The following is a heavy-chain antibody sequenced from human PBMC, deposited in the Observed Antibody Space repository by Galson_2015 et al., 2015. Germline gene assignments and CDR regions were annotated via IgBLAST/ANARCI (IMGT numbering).Heavy chain of an antibody. Sequence: SLRLSCAASGFTFSSYGMHWVRQAPGRGLEWVAVIWNDGSNKYYADSVKGRFTISRDNFKNTLYLQMKSLRAEDTAVYYCARAIYCTGVVGYTCPPLDHWGLGTLVTVSS. CDR3: ARAIYCTGVVGYTCPPLDH. V-gene: IGHV3-33*01. J-gene: IGHJ4*02. D-gene: IGHD2-8*02. CDR1: GFTFSSYG. CDR2: IWNDGSNK.